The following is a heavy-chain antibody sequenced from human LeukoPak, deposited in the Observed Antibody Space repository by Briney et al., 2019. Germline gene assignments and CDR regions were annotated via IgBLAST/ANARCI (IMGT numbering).Heavy chain of an antibody. CDR1: GYTFTSYG. D-gene: IGHD3-3*01. Sequence: ASVKVSCKASGYTFTSYGISWVRQAPGQGLEWMGWISAYNGNTNYAQKLQGRVTMTTDTSTSTAYMELRSLRSDDTAVYYCARAPTIFGVVIREYYFDYWGQGTLVTVSS. V-gene: IGHV1-18*01. CDR3: ARAPTIFGVVIREYYFDY. CDR2: ISAYNGNT. J-gene: IGHJ4*02.